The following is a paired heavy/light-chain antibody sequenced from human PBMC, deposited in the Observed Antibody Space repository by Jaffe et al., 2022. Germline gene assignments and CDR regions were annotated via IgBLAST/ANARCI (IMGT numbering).Heavy chain of an antibody. CDR3: VKDRQPYSSGWGSDY. J-gene: IGHJ4*02. V-gene: IGHV3-30*02. D-gene: IGHD6-19*01. Sequence: QVQLVESGGGVVQSGGSLRLSCTASGFTFRNHGMHWVRQAPGKGLEWVTVIRNDGNNAYYADSVKGRFTTSRDNSKNTVYLQMNSLRPEDAAVYFCVKDRQPYSSGWGSDYWGQGTLVTVSS. CDR2: IRNDGNNA. CDR1: GFTFRNHG.
Light chain of an antibody. Sequence: DIQMTQSPSTLSASVGDRITITCRASQSIGTWLAWYQQKPGKAPNLLIYMASNLETGVPSRFSGSGSGTEFTLTISSLHPDDFATYYCQNDNTYPYTFGQGTNLEIK. CDR1: QSIGTW. CDR3: QNDNTYPYT. J-gene: IGKJ2*01. CDR2: MAS. V-gene: IGKV1-5*03.